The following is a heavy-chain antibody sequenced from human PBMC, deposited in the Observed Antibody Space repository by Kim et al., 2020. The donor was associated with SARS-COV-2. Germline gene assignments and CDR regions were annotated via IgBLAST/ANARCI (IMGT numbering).Heavy chain of an antibody. D-gene: IGHD1-26*01. V-gene: IGHV1-8*01. J-gene: IGHJ3*02. Sequence: GYAQKFQGRVTMTRNTSISTAYMELSSLRSGDTAVYYCAGAVVGAYAFDIWGQGTMVTVSS. CDR3: AGAVVGAYAFDI.